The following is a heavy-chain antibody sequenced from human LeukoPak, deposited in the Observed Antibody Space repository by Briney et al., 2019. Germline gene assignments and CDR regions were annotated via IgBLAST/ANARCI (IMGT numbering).Heavy chain of an antibody. D-gene: IGHD3-10*01. CDR2: IYYSGST. CDR1: GGSISSSSYY. V-gene: IGHV4-39*07. Sequence: SETLSLTCTVSGGSISSSSYYWGWIRQPPGKGLEWIGSIYYSGSTYYNASLKSRVTISVDTSKNQFSLKLSSVTAADTAVYYCARLYYYGSGSSLPFDYWGQGTLVTVSS. J-gene: IGHJ4*02. CDR3: ARLYYYGSGSSLPFDY.